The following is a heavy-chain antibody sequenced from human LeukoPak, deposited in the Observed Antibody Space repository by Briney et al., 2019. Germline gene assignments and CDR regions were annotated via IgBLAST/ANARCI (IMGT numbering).Heavy chain of an antibody. CDR1: GFTFSSYA. V-gene: IGHV3-23*01. Sequence: GSLRLSCAASGFTFSSYAMSWVRQAPGKGLEWVSAISGSGGSTYYADSVKGRFTISRDNSKNTLYLQMNSLRAEDTAVYYCAYMIAVAASFDYWGQGTLVTVSS. D-gene: IGHD6-19*01. CDR2: ISGSGGST. CDR3: AYMIAVAASFDY. J-gene: IGHJ4*02.